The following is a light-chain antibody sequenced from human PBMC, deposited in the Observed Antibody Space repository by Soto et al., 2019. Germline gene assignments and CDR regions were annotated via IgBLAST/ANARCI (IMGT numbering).Light chain of an antibody. J-gene: IGKJ1*01. CDR2: QTS. Sequence: IVLTQSPATLSSFPDDRVTLTCRASQYINTRLAWYQHRPGQAPRLLIYQTSIRAAGIPARFSASGSGTDFTLTISDVQPEDFALYYCHQRQSWPRTFGQGAKVAIK. CDR1: QYINTR. CDR3: HQRQSWPRT. V-gene: IGKV3-11*01.